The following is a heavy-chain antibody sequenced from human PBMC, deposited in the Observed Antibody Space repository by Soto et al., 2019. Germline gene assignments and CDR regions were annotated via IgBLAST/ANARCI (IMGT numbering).Heavy chain of an antibody. CDR2: IIPIFGTA. CDR1: RVTFSSYS. D-gene: IGHD5-18*01. Sequence: VKVSCKASRVTFSSYSLSWVRQAPGQGLEWMGGIIPIFGTANYAQKFQGRVTITADESTSTAYMELSSLRSEDTAVYYCACIFTGGYGYGFYYYGMDVWGKGTTVTVSS. V-gene: IGHV1-69*13. J-gene: IGHJ6*04. CDR3: ACIFTGGYGYGFYYYGMDV.